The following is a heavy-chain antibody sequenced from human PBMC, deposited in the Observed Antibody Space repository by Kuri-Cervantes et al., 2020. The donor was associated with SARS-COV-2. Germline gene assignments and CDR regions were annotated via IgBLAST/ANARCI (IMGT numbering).Heavy chain of an antibody. J-gene: IGHJ6*02. Sequence: GESLKISCAASGFTLSNYAIHWVRQAPGKGLKYVSAISSNGGSTYYADFVKDRFTISRDNSKNTLYLQMNSLRAEDTAVYYCARAHSPAAKTDYYYYYGMDVWGQGTTVTVSS. CDR2: ISSNGGST. D-gene: IGHD2-2*01. CDR3: ARAHSPAAKTDYYYYYGMDV. CDR1: GFTLSNYA. V-gene: IGHV3-64*02.